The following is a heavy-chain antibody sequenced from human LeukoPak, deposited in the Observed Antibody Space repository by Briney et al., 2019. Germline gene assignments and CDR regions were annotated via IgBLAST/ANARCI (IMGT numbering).Heavy chain of an antibody. V-gene: IGHV4-38-2*02. Sequence: SETLSLTCSVPGYSISSGYYWGWIRQSPGKGLEWIGSIIHSGISYYNPSLKSRVTISVDTSNDQFSLKLSSVTASDTAIYYCARDRQYDFWSGYYGYWGQGTLVTVSS. D-gene: IGHD3-3*01. CDR3: ARDRQYDFWSGYYGY. CDR2: IIHSGIS. J-gene: IGHJ4*02. CDR1: GYSISSGYY.